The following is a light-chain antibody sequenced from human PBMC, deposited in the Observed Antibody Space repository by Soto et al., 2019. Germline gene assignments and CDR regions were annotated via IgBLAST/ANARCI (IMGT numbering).Light chain of an antibody. V-gene: IGKV1-39*01. CDR3: QQSYSTPRT. CDR2: AAS. J-gene: IGKJ1*01. CDR1: QSISSY. Sequence: DIQMTQPPSSLSASVGDRVTITCRASQSISSYLNWYQQKPGKAPKLLIYAASSLQSGVPSRFSGSGSGTEFTLTISSLQPEDFATYYCQQSYSTPRTFGQGTKVEIK.